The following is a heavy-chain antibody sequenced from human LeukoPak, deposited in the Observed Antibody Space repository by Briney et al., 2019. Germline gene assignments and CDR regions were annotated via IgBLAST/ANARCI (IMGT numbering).Heavy chain of an antibody. CDR1: GGSISSSNYY. D-gene: IGHD3-16*01. Sequence: SETLSLTCTVSGGSISSSNYYWGWIRQPPGKGLEWIGSLFYSGSTYYNPSLRSRVTISVDTSKYQFSLKLSSVTAADTAVYFCARTAVTVDRPLMDYWGQGTPVTVSS. CDR3: ARTAVTVDRPLMDY. CDR2: LFYSGST. V-gene: IGHV4-39*07. J-gene: IGHJ4*02.